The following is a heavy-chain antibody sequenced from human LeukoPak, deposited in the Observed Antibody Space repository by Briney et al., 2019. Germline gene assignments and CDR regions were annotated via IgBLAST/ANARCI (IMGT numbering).Heavy chain of an antibody. D-gene: IGHD3/OR15-3a*01. V-gene: IGHV1-46*01. Sequence: ASVKVSCKASGYTFTSYYMHWVRQAPGQGLEWMGVINPSGGSASYAQRFQGRVTMTRDTSTSTVSMDLSSLRSADTGMYYCARDREGLTPSSFDFWGQGTLVTVSS. CDR2: INPSGGSA. J-gene: IGHJ4*02. CDR1: GYTFTSYY. CDR3: ARDREGLTPSSFDF.